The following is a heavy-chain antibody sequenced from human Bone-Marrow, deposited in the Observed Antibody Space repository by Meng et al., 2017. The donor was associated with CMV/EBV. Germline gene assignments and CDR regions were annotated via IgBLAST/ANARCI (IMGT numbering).Heavy chain of an antibody. CDR3: ARGDTAVDY. Sequence: LRLSCAASGFTVSSKYMTWVRQAPGKGLEWVSIIYSGGSTFYAASVKGRFTISRDNPKNTLYLQMNSLRVEDTAVYYCARGDTAVDYWGQGTLVTVSS. CDR1: GFTVSSKY. D-gene: IGHD5-18*01. V-gene: IGHV3-66*01. J-gene: IGHJ4*02. CDR2: IYSGGST.